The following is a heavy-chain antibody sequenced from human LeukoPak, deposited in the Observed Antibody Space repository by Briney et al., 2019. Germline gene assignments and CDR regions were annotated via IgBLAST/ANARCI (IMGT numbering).Heavy chain of an antibody. V-gene: IGHV3-7*01. CDR1: GFTSSNYW. Sequence: GGSLRLSCATTGFTSSNYWMDWVRQAPGKGLEWVAIVNTDGSEKHYVDSVRGRFIVSRDNAKNSLYLQITSLRGDDTALYYYARSDQCPEEWGQGTLVTVSS. CDR3: ARSDQCPEE. J-gene: IGHJ4*02. CDR2: VNTDGSEK. D-gene: IGHD2-2*01.